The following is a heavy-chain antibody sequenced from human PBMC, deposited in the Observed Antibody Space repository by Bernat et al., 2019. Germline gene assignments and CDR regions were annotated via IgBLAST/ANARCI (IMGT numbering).Heavy chain of an antibody. CDR2: IYSGGST. J-gene: IGHJ4*02. CDR3: ARGDYDTYYFDY. V-gene: IGHV3-53*01. CDR1: GFTVSSNY. Sequence: EVQLVESGGGLIQPGGSLRLSCAASGFTVSSNYMSGVRQAPGKGLEWVSVIYSGGSTYYADSVKGRFTISRDNSKNPLYLQMNRLRAEDTAVYYCARGDYDTYYFDYWGQGTLVTVSS. D-gene: IGHD3-22*01.